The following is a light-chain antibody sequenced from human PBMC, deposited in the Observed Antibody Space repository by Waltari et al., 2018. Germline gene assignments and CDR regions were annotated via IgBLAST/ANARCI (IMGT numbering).Light chain of an antibody. Sequence: DIVMTQSPESLSVSLGESATICCRSRQSLLYTSDNKNYLAWYQIKPGQPPVLLLYWASTRESGVPDRFSGSGSGTDFTLTISSVQAEDVAIYYCQQDHDITHTFGQGTKLEIK. V-gene: IGKV4-1*01. CDR1: QSLLYTSDNKNY. CDR3: QQDHDITHT. J-gene: IGKJ2*01. CDR2: WAS.